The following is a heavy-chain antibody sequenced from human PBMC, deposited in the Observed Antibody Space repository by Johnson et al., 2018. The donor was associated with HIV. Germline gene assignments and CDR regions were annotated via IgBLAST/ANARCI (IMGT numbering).Heavy chain of an antibody. Sequence: QVQLVESGGGVVQPGGSLRLSCAASGFTFSSYGMHWVRQAPGKGLEWVAFIRYDGSSKYYADSVKGRLTMSRDNSKNTLYLQMNSLRAEDTAVFYCAKVGNYYDISGYYYSTTRRAFDIWGQGTMVTVSS. D-gene: IGHD3-22*01. J-gene: IGHJ3*02. CDR1: GFTFSSYG. V-gene: IGHV3-30*02. CDR2: IRYDGSSK. CDR3: AKVGNYYDISGYYYSTTRRAFDI.